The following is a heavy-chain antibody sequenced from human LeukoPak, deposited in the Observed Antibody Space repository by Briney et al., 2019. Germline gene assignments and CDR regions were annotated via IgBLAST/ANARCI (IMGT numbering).Heavy chain of an antibody. CDR1: GGTFSSYA. V-gene: IGHV1-69*06. J-gene: IGHJ4*02. D-gene: IGHD4-17*01. Sequence: SVKVSCKASGGTFSSYAISWVRQAPGQGLEWMGRIIPKFGTANYVQKFQGRVTITADKSTSTVYMELSSLRSEDTAVYYCARVNGDYPDYWGQGTLVTVSS. CDR3: ARVNGDYPDY. CDR2: IIPKFGTA.